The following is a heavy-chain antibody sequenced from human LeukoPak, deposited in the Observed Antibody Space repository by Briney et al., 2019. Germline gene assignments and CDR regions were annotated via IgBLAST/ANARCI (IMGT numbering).Heavy chain of an antibody. CDR3: ARDRILHSSGWYGY. J-gene: IGHJ4*02. V-gene: IGHV3-21*01. D-gene: IGHD6-19*01. CDR2: ISSSSSYI. CDR1: GFTFSSYS. Sequence: PGGSLRLSCSASGFTFSSYSMNWVRQAPGKGLEWVSYISSSSSYIYYADSVEGRFTISRDNAKNSLYLQMNSLRAEDTAVYYCARDRILHSSGWYGYWGQGTLVTVSS.